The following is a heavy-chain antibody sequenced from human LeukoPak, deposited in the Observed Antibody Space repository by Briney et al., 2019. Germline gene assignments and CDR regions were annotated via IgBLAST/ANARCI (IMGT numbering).Heavy chain of an antibody. CDR3: ARDSDPFEFDY. J-gene: IGHJ4*02. Sequence: SETLSLTCTVSGYSISSGYYWGWIRQPPGKGLEWIGSIYHSGSTYYNPSLKGRVTISVDTSKNQFSLKLSSVTAADTAVYYCARDSDPFEFDYWGQGTLVTVSS. CDR2: IYHSGST. V-gene: IGHV4-38-2*02. CDR1: GYSISSGYY.